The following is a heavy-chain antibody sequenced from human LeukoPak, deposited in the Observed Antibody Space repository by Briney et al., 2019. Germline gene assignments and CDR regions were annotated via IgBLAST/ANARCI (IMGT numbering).Heavy chain of an antibody. CDR3: ASGSSFDSSGRGFDY. CDR1: GYTFTGYF. CDR2: INPKSGGT. J-gene: IGHJ4*02. D-gene: IGHD3-22*01. Sequence: ASVKVSCKASGYTFTGYFMHWVRQAPGQGLEWMGWINPKSGGTNYAQKFQGRVTMTRDTSISTAYMELSRLRFDDTAVYYCASGSSFDSSGRGFDYWGQGTLVTVSS. V-gene: IGHV1-2*02.